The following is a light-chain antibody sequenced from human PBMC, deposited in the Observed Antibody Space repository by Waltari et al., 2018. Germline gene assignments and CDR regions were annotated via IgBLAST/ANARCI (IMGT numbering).Light chain of an antibody. J-gene: IGKJ2*01. CDR1: QILLHSNGYNY. CDR3: MQALQTPFT. CDR2: LGS. V-gene: IGKV2-28*01. Sequence: DIVMTQSPLSLPVTPGEPASISCRSSQILLHSNGYNYLDWYLQKPGQSPQVLIYLGSNRASGVTDRFSGSGSGTDFTLKISRVEAEDVGVYYCMQALQTPFTFGQGTKLEIK.